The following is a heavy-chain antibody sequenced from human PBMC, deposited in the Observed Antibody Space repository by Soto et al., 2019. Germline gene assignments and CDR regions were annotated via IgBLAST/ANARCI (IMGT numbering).Heavy chain of an antibody. CDR1: GDTFSSYA. CDR2: IITVLGTT. J-gene: IGHJ6*02. CDR3: ARRRYCGYDCYHKHYYGMDV. V-gene: IGHV1-69*08. Sequence: QVQLVQSGAELKKTGSSVKVPCRASGDTFSSYAVNWVRQAPGRGLEWMGRIITVLGTTDYAQNFKGRLTITAEKSTKTVYMELSSLRSEDTAVYYCARRRYCGYDCYHKHYYGMDVWGQGTTVTVAS. D-gene: IGHD2-21*01.